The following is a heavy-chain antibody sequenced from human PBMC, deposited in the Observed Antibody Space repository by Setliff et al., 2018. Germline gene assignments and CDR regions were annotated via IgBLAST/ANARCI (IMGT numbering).Heavy chain of an antibody. CDR2: INTGNGNT. J-gene: IGHJ3*02. CDR1: GYTFTSYA. D-gene: IGHD3-10*01. V-gene: IGHV1-3*04. Sequence: ASVKVSCKASGYTFTSYAMHWVRQAPGQRLEWMGWINTGNGNTKYSQQFQGRVTITRNTSANTAYMELSSLRSEDTAVYYCARIKSSLVRGVISAFDIWGQGTMVTVSS. CDR3: ARIKSSLVRGVISAFDI.